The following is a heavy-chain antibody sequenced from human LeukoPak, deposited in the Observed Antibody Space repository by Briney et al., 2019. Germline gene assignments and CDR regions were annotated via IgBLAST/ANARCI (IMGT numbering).Heavy chain of an antibody. D-gene: IGHD6-19*01. Sequence: GGSLRLSCAASGFTFSSYSMNWVRQAPGKGLEWVSSISSSSSYIYYADSVKGRFTISRDNAKNSLYLQMNSLRAEDTAVYYCARHGGVAAFDYWGQGTLVTVSS. CDR2: ISSSSSYI. CDR3: ARHGGVAAFDY. V-gene: IGHV3-21*04. J-gene: IGHJ4*02. CDR1: GFTFSSYS.